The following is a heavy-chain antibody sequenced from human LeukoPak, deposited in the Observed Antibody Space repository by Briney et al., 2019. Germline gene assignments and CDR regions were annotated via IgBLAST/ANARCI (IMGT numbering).Heavy chain of an antibody. CDR1: GFTFSRYG. CDR3: AKGLTMIVVRRGRYCYFDY. J-gene: IGHJ4*02. Sequence: GGSLRLSCGASGFTFSRYGMSWVREAPGKGVEGVSAISGSGGSTYYAASVKGRFTLSRDNSKNPLYLQMHRLIAQDTAVYYCAKGLTMIVVRRGRYCYFDYWGQGTLVTVSS. CDR2: ISGSGGST. D-gene: IGHD3-22*01. V-gene: IGHV3-23*01.